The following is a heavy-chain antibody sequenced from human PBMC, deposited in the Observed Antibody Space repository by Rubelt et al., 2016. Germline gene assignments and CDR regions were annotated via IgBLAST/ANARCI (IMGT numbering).Heavy chain of an antibody. D-gene: IGHD3-10*01. CDR3: ATVQQNWFAMVRGVVNDY. CDR1: GYTLTELS. CDR2: FDHEDGET. J-gene: IGHJ4*02. V-gene: IGHV1-24*01. Sequence: QVQLVQSGAEVKKPGASVKVSCKVSGYTLTELSMHWVRQAPGKGLEWMGGFDHEDGETIYAQKFQCKVNMTEDTSTDTVYMELVSLRSGDTAVYYCATVQQNWFAMVRGVVNDYWGQGTLVTVSS.